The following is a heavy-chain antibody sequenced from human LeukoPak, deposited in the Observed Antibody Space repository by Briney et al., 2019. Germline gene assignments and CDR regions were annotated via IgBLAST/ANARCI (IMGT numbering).Heavy chain of an antibody. Sequence: GGSLRLSCAVSGFTFSSYWMNWVRQAPGKGLEWVASIRQDGGEKSYVDSVKGRFTISRDNTKNSLYLQMSSLRAEDTAVYFCARDGTAAGLSFAWGGQGPLATVPS. CDR1: GFTFSSYW. CDR3: ARDGTAAGLSFAW. D-gene: IGHD6-13*01. J-gene: IGHJ4*01. V-gene: IGHV3-7*01. CDR2: IRQDGGEK.